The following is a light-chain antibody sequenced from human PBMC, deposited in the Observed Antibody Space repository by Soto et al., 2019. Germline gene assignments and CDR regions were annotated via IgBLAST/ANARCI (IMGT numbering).Light chain of an antibody. CDR1: QSVSSY. CDR2: DAS. CDR3: QQRSNWRIP. V-gene: IGKV3-11*01. J-gene: IGKJ5*01. Sequence: EIVLTQSPATLSLSPGERATLSCRASQSVSSYLAWYQQKPGQAPRLLIYDASNRATGIPARFSGSGSGTDFTLTISSLEPEDFAVYYCQQRSNWRIPFGQGTRLEIK.